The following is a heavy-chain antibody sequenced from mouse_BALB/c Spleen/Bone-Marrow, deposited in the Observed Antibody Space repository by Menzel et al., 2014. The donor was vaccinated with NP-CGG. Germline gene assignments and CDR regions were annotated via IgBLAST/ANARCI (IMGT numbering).Heavy chain of an antibody. Sequence: EVQLQQSGAELVKPGASVKLSCTASGFNIKDTYMHWVKQRPEQGLERIGRIDPANGNTKYDPKCQGKATITADTSSNTAYLQLSSLTSEDSAVYYCASYYYGSSLFAYWGQGTLVTVSA. J-gene: IGHJ3*01. CDR3: ASYYYGSSLFAY. V-gene: IGHV14-3*02. CDR1: GFNIKDTY. CDR2: IDPANGNT. D-gene: IGHD1-1*01.